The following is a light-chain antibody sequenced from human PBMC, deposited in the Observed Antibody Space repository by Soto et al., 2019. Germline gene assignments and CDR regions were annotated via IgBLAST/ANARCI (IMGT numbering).Light chain of an antibody. CDR3: QQYNSYQYT. Sequence: DIQMTQSPSTLSASVGDRVTITCRASQSISSWLAWYQHKPGKAPKLLIDDASSLERGAPSRFSGSGSGPEFTLTLSSLQADDFATYSCQQYNSYQYTFGHETKLEIK. V-gene: IGKV1-5*01. CDR2: DAS. J-gene: IGKJ2*01. CDR1: QSISSW.